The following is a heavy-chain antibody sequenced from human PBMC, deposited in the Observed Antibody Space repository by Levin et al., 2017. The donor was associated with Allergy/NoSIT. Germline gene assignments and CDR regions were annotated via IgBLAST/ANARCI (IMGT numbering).Heavy chain of an antibody. V-gene: IGHV3-21*01. Sequence: GGSLRLSCAASGFTFSSYSMNWVRQAPGKGLEWVSSISSSSSYIYYADSVKGRFTISRDNAKNSLYLQMNSLRAEDTAVYYCARDRDGGLLWFGELGWFDPWGQGTLVTVSS. CDR2: ISSSSSYI. D-gene: IGHD3-10*01. CDR1: GFTFSSYS. J-gene: IGHJ5*02. CDR3: ARDRDGGLLWFGELGWFDP.